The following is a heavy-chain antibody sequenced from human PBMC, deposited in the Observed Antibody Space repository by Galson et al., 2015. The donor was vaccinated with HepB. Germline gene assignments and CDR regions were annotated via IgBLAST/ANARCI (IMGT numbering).Heavy chain of an antibody. CDR2: AYHSGGT. Sequence: TLSLTCAVSGDSISNDRWWSWVRQPPGEGLEWIGEAYHSGGTNYRPSLKSRVTISVGKSKNQFSLKLTSVTAADTAVYYCARAKEGRGYFDYWGQGTLVTVSS. CDR1: GDSISNDRW. J-gene: IGHJ4*02. D-gene: IGHD3-10*01. CDR3: ARAKEGRGYFDY. V-gene: IGHV4-4*02.